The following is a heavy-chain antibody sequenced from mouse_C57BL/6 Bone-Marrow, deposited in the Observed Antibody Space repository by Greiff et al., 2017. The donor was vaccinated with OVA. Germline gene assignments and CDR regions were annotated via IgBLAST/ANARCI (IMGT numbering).Heavy chain of an antibody. D-gene: IGHD1-1*01. V-gene: IGHV1-64*01. J-gene: IGHJ1*03. CDR3: ARRDYGSSYWYCDV. Sequence: QVHVKQPGAELVKPGASVKLSCKASGYTFTSYWMHWVKQRPGQGLEWIGMIHPNSGSTNYNEKFKSKATLTVDKSSSTAYMQLSSLTSEDSAVYYCARRDYGSSYWYCDVWGTVTTVTVSS. CDR1: GYTFTSYW. CDR2: IHPNSGST.